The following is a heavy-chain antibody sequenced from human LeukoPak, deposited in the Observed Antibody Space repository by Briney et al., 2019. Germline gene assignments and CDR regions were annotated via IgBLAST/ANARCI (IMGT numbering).Heavy chain of an antibody. CDR1: GYTFTSYD. V-gene: IGHV1-8*01. Sequence: ASVTVSCKASGYTFTSYDINWVRQAPGQGLEWMGWMNPNSGNTDYAHKIQGRVTMTRNTSISTAYMELSSLRSEDTAVYYCARGPYTYYDILTGYPSEDAFDIWGQGTMVTVSS. J-gene: IGHJ3*02. CDR2: MNPNSGNT. D-gene: IGHD3-9*01. CDR3: ARGPYTYYDILTGYPSEDAFDI.